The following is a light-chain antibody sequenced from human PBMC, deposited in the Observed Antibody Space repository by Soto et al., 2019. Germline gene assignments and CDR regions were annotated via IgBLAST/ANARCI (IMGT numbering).Light chain of an antibody. CDR1: QSIRSS. V-gene: IGKV1-39*01. CDR2: AAS. Sequence: DIQMTQSPSSRSASVGDRVTITCRANQSIRSSLNCYQQNPGKAPKLLIYAASSLQSAVPSRFSGSGPGTGFTLSIWSLQPLQFATYDRQQIYNTRLTLGGGT. CDR3: QQIYNTRLT. J-gene: IGKJ4*01.